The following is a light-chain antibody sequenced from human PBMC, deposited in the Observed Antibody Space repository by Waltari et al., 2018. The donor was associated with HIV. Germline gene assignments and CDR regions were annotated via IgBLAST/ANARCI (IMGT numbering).Light chain of an antibody. Sequence: IVMTQSLLSLPVTPGEPASISCRSSQSLLNSNTYTYLDWYLQKPGQSPHLLIYLASNRASGVPDRFSGSQSGTDFTLKISRVEAEDVGVYYCMQALQTPYTFGQGTKLEIK. CDR2: LAS. CDR3: MQALQTPYT. V-gene: IGKV2-28*01. CDR1: QSLLNSNTYTY. J-gene: IGKJ2*01.